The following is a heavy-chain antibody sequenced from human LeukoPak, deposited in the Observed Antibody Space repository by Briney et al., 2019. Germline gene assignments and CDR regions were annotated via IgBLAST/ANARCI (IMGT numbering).Heavy chain of an antibody. CDR3: AKEVYSSSWYGIDY. D-gene: IGHD6-13*01. Sequence: PGGSLRLSCAASGFTFSSYAMSWVRQAPGKGLEWVSAISGSGGSTYYAASVKGRIPISNDNSKNTLYLQMNSLRAEDTAVYYCAKEVYSSSWYGIDYWGQGTLVTVSS. J-gene: IGHJ4*02. CDR1: GFTFSSYA. CDR2: ISGSGGST. V-gene: IGHV3-23*01.